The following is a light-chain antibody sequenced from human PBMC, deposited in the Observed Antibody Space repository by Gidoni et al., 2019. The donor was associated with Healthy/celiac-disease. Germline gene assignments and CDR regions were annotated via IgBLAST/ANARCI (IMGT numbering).Light chain of an antibody. CDR3: QQLNSYPGFT. J-gene: IGKJ3*01. V-gene: IGKV1-9*01. CDR2: AAS. CDR1: QGISSY. Sequence: DIPFTQSPSFLSASVGDRVTITCRASQGISSYLAWYQQKPGKDPKLLSYAASTLQSGFPSRFSGSGYGTEFTLTISSLQPEDLATYYCQQLNSYPGFTFGPGNKVDIK.